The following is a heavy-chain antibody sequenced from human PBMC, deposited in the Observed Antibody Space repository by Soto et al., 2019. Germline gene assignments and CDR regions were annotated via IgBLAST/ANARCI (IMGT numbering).Heavy chain of an antibody. V-gene: IGHV3-53*01. D-gene: IGHD3-10*01. J-gene: IGHJ6*02. Sequence: GGSLRLSCTASGLSVRNNYMSWVRQAPGMGLEWVSVIYNDGTTYYADSVKGRFTISRDTSKNTLSLQMDSLRAEDTAVYYCVRPLPSGRNYGMDVWGQGTTVTVSS. CDR3: VRPLPSGRNYGMDV. CDR2: IYNDGTT. CDR1: GLSVRNNY.